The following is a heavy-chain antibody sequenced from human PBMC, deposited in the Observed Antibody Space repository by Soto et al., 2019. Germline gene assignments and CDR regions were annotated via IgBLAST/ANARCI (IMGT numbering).Heavy chain of an antibody. CDR2: ISGHGDAT. CDR3: ANSSVSMVRGLIIITNY. Sequence: GGSLRLSCAASGFPFTGYAMSWVRQAPGKGLEWVSAISGHGDATFYADSVKGRFTISRDNSKNTLYLHMNSLRAEDTALYYCANSSVSMVRGLIIITNYWGQGTLVTVSS. CDR1: GFPFTGYA. J-gene: IGHJ4*02. D-gene: IGHD3-10*01. V-gene: IGHV3-23*01.